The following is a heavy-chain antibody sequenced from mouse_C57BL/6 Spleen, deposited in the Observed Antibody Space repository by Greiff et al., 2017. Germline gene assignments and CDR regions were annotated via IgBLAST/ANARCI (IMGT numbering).Heavy chain of an antibody. Sequence: EVQLQQSGPELVKPGASVKISCKASGYTFTDYYMNWVKQSHGKSLEWIGDINPNNGGTSYNQKFKGKATLTVDKSSSTAYMELRSLTSEDSAVYYCASPYGSSYWYFDVWGTGTTVTVSS. V-gene: IGHV1-26*01. D-gene: IGHD1-1*01. CDR2: INPNNGGT. CDR3: ASPYGSSYWYFDV. CDR1: GYTFTDYY. J-gene: IGHJ1*03.